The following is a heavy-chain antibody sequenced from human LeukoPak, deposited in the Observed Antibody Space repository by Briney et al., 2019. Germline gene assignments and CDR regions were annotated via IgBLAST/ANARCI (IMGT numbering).Heavy chain of an antibody. V-gene: IGHV1-18*01. J-gene: IGHJ5*02. CDR1: GYTFTSYG. D-gene: IGHD3-10*01. Sequence: ASVKVSCKASGYTFTSYGISWVRQAPGQGLEWMGWISAYNGNTNYAQKLQGRVTMTTDTSTSTAYMELRSLRSDDTAVYYCARVWFGELAPENWFDPWGQGTLVTVSS. CDR3: ARVWFGELAPENWFDP. CDR2: ISAYNGNT.